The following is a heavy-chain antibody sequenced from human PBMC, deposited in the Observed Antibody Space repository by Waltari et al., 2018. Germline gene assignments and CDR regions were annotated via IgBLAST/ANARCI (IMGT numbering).Heavy chain of an antibody. J-gene: IGHJ4*02. CDR3: ARQSWSGSYYQGRRDYFDY. CDR2: IYYSGST. V-gene: IGHV4-59*08. D-gene: IGHD1-26*01. CDR1: GGSIRSYY. Sequence: QVQLQESGPGLVKPSETLSRTCTVSGGSIRSYYWSWIRPPPGKGLEWIGYIYYSGSTNYNPSLKSRVTISVDTSKNQFSLKLSSVTAADTAVYYCARQSWSGSYYQGRRDYFDYWGQGTLVTVSS.